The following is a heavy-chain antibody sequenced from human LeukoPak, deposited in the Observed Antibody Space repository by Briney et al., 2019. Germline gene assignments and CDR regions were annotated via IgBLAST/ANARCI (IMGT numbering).Heavy chain of an antibody. V-gene: IGHV3-53*01. CDR2: IYSGGST. J-gene: IGHJ6*02. Sequence: GGSLRLSYAASGFTVSSNYMSWVRQAPGKGLEWVSVIYSGGSTYYADSVKGRFTISRDNAKNSLYLQMSNLRAEDTAVYFCARGGGLDVWGQGATVTVSS. CDR3: ARGGGLDV. CDR1: GFTVSSNY. D-gene: IGHD3-16*01.